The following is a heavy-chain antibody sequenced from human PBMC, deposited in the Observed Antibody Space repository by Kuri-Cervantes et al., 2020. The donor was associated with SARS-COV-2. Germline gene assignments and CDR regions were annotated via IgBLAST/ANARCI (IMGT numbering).Heavy chain of an antibody. CDR2: TYYRSKWFT. D-gene: IGHD6-13*01. V-gene: IGHV6-1*01. CDR3: ARQSFPYSSSWDYTDYFDF. J-gene: IGHJ4*02. Sequence: SQTLSLTCAISGDSVSSNSAAWNWIRQSPSRGLEWLGRTYYRSKWFTAYEVSVKSRITIKADTTKNQLSLQVNSVTPEDTAVYFCARQSFPYSSSWDYTDYFDFWGQGTLVTVSS. CDR1: GDSVSSNSAA.